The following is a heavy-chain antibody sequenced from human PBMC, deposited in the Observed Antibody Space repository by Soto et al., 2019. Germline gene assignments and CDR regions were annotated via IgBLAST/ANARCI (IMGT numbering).Heavy chain of an antibody. J-gene: IGHJ4*02. CDR2: INGDGTET. CDR3: VRARIDY. CDR1: GFTFSGSA. V-gene: IGHV3-7*05. Sequence: EVQLVESGGGLVQPGGSLKLSCAASGFTFSGSAMHWVRQASGKGLEWVATINGDGTETYYGDSVQGRFTISRDNAKNSLFLRLNTLRDDDTAVYYCVRARIDYWGQGTLVTVSS.